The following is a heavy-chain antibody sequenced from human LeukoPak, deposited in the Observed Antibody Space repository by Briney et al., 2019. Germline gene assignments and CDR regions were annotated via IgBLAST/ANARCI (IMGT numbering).Heavy chain of an antibody. CDR1: GFTFSTYA. J-gene: IGHJ4*02. V-gene: IGHV3-23*01. CDR3: AKALEQETVIALDS. Sequence: GGSLRLSCAASGFTFSTYAMSWVRQAPGKGLEWVSAISGSGGSTYYADSVKGRYTISRDNSKNTLYLQMNSLRAEDTSIYFCAKALEQETVIALDSWGQGTLVTVSS. CDR2: ISGSGGST. D-gene: IGHD6-13*01.